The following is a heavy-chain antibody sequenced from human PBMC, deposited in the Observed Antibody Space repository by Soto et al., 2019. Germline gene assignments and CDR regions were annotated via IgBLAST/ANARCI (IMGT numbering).Heavy chain of an antibody. CDR3: VHPRSTVQIPPT. D-gene: IGHD4-17*01. J-gene: IGHJ5*02. CDR1: GFTFSMFS. V-gene: IGHV3-64D*06. CDR2: ISSNGDST. Sequence: GGSLRLSCSATGFTFSMFSMHWVRQAPGKGLEYVSGISSNGDSTYYADSVKGRFTISRDNSKNTLYLQMSSLRAVDTAVYYCVHPRSTVQIPPTWGQGTLVTVSS.